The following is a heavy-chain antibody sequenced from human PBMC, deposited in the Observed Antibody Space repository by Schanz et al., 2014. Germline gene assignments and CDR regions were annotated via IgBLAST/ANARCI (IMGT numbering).Heavy chain of an antibody. CDR2: VPFDGSQK. V-gene: IGHV3-30*04. J-gene: IGHJ5*02. CDR3: ARGRVLES. Sequence: QVQLVESGGGVVQPGRSLRLSCAASGFTFSSYALHWVRQAPGKGLEWVAFVPFDGSQKFYADSVKGRFTISRDNSKNTVYLQMNSLRPGDTAVYYCARGRVLESWGQGNLGTV. CDR1: GFTFSSYA. D-gene: IGHD1-1*01.